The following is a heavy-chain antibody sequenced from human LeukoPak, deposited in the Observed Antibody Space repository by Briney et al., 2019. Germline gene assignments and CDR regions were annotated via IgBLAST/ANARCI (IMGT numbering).Heavy chain of an antibody. J-gene: IGHJ5*02. V-gene: IGHV1-18*01. CDR1: GYTFTSYG. D-gene: IGHD2-2*01. Sequence: ASVKVSCKASGYTFTSYGISWVRQAPGQGLEWMGWISAYNGNTNYAQKLQGRVTMTTDTSTSTAYMELRSLRSDDTAVYYCARASLVVPAATDEERESVDWFDPWGQGTLVTVSS. CDR2: ISAYNGNT. CDR3: ARASLVVPAATDEERESVDWFDP.